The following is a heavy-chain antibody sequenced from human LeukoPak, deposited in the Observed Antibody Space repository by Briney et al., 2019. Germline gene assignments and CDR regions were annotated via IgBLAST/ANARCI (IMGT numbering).Heavy chain of an antibody. CDR3: ARHNFARPFDY. Sequence: SETLSLTCTVSGGSISSSYWSWIRQPPGKGLEWIGYIYHSGDTNSNPSLKSRVTISMETSKNQFSLKLSSVAAADTAVYYCARHNFARPFDYWGQGTQVTVSS. V-gene: IGHV4-59*08. J-gene: IGHJ4*02. CDR1: GGSISSSY. D-gene: IGHD6-6*01. CDR2: IYHSGDT.